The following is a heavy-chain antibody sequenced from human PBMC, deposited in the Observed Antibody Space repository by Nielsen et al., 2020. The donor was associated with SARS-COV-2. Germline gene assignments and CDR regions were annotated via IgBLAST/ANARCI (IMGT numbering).Heavy chain of an antibody. CDR3: AREFGVPAAKGGYYYYMDV. J-gene: IGHJ6*03. V-gene: IGHV3-30-3*01. CDR2: ISYDGSNK. D-gene: IGHD2-2*01. CDR1: GFTFSSYA. Sequence: GGSLRLSCAASGFTFSSYAMHWVRQAPGKGLEWVAVISYDGSNKYYADSVKGRFTISRDNSKNTLYLQMNSLRAEDTAVYYCAREFGVPAAKGGYYYYMDVWGKGTTVTVSS.